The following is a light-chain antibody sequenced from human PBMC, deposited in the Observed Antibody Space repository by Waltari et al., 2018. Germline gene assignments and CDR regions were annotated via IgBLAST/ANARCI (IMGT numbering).Light chain of an antibody. J-gene: IGKJ4*01. V-gene: IGKV3-20*01. CDR3: QQYGTSPLT. CDR2: AAS. Sequence: DIVLTQFPGTLSLSPVERATLSCRASQSVSFNYLAWFQQKPGQPPRLLIYAASTRATGIPDRFSGSGSGTDFTLTISRLEPADFAVYYCQQYGTSPLTFGRGTKVEI. CDR1: QSVSFNY.